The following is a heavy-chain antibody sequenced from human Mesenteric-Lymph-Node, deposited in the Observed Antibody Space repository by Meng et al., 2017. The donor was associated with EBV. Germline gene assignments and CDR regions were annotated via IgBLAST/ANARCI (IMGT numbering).Heavy chain of an antibody. J-gene: IGHJ4*01. CDR2: INNDGSST. Sequence: EVQLGCAGGGSVQRGGPRTLPCAASGTTINSYRMHGVRQPPGKGLVWVLRINNDGSSTRYTHSVKGRFTISRDNAKNTLYLQMNSLRVEDTAVYYCAREGRDWNDDIDIWGRGTLVTVSS. CDR3: AREGRDWNDDIDI. V-gene: IGHV3-74*01. CDR1: GTTINSYR. D-gene: IGHD1-1*01.